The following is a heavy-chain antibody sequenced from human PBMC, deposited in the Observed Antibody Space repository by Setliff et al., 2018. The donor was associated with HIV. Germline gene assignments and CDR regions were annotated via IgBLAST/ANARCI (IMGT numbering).Heavy chain of an antibody. Sequence: GESLRLSCTAYGFTFNNTWMSWVRQAPGKGLEWVGRIKSKIDGGTRDYAAPVKGRFSLSRDDSENTLYLQMNSLKIEDTAVYYCTTPTIFGVVFDYWGQGALVTVSS. D-gene: IGHD3-3*02. CDR2: IKSKIDGGTR. J-gene: IGHJ4*02. CDR1: GFTFNNTW. V-gene: IGHV3-15*01. CDR3: TTPTIFGVVFDY.